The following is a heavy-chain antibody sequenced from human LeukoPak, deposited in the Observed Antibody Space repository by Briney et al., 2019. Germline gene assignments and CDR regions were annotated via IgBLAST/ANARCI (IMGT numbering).Heavy chain of an antibody. CDR2: IRYDGSNK. CDR1: GFTFSSYG. J-gene: IGHJ4*02. D-gene: IGHD3-22*01. V-gene: IGHV3-30*02. CDR3: ATPGGYYDSSGPGDY. Sequence: GGSLRLSCAASGFTFSSYGMHWVRQAPGKGLEWVAFIRYDGSNKYYADSVKGRFTISRDNSKNTLYLQMNSLRAEDTAVYYCATPGGYYDSSGPGDYWGQGTLVTVSS.